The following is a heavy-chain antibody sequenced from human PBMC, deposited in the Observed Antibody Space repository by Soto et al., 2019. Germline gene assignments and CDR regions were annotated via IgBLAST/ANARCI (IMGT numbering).Heavy chain of an antibody. J-gene: IGHJ4*02. V-gene: IGHV2-5*02. D-gene: IGHD2-15*01. CDR2: IYWGDDK. CDR3: AHRPSYCSGGSCYSGFDY. CDR1: GFSLSTSGVG. Sequence: QITLKESGPTLVKPTQTLTLTCTFSGFSLSTSGVGVGWIRQPPGKGLEWLALIYWGDDKRYSPSLKSRLTITKATSKNQVVLTMTNMDPVDTATYYCAHRPSYCSGGSCYSGFDYWGQGTLVTVSS.